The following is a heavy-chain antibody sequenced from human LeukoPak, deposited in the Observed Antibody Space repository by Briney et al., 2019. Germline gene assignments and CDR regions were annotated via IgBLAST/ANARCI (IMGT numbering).Heavy chain of an antibody. Sequence: PGGSLRLSCTASGFPFQSYWMNWVRQAPGKGLEWVANIKQDGSEKYYVNSVKGRFTISRDNAKNSLYLQMNSLRAEDTAVYYCARDRVAGGKTSTYYYYGMDVWGQGTTVTVSS. D-gene: IGHD6-19*01. CDR3: ARDRVAGGKTSTYYYYGMDV. V-gene: IGHV3-7*01. J-gene: IGHJ6*02. CDR1: GFPFQSYW. CDR2: IKQDGSEK.